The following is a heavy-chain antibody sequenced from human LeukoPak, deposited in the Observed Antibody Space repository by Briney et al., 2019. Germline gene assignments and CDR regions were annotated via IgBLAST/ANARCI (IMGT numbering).Heavy chain of an antibody. Sequence: ASVKVSCKASGYTFTGYYMHWVRQAPGQGLEWMGWINPNSGGTNYAQKFQGRVTITRNTSISTAYMELSRLRSEDTAVDYCGRVGWLRYGRPGGVNWFDPWGQGTLVTVSS. J-gene: IGHJ5*02. V-gene: IGHV1-2*02. CDR1: GYTFTGYY. CDR2: INPNSGGT. D-gene: IGHD5-12*01. CDR3: GRVGWLRYGRPGGVNWFDP.